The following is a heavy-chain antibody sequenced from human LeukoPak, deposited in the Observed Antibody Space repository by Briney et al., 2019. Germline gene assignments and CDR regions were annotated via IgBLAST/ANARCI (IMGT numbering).Heavy chain of an antibody. CDR3: ARAFYPGYYSYMAV. CDR2: ISAYNGNT. CDR1: GYTFTSYG. J-gene: IGHJ6*03. V-gene: IGHV1-18*01. Sequence: GESLKISCKASGYTFTSYGISWVRQAPGQGLEWMGWISAYNGNTNYAQKLQGRVTMTTDTSTSTAYMELRSLRSDDTAVYYCARAFYPGYYSYMAVWGKGTTVTVSS. D-gene: IGHD3-3*02.